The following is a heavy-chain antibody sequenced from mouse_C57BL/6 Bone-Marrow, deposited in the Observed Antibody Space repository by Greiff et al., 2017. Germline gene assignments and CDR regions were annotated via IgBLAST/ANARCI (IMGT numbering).Heavy chain of an antibody. Sequence: QVQLKESGAELVRPGSSVKLSCKDSYFAFMASAMHWVKQRPGHGLEWIGSFTMYSDATEYSENFKGKATLTANTSSSTAYMELSSLTSEDSAVYYCAKSIYYDYDGFYYAMDYWGQGTSVTVSS. CDR1: YFAFMASA. V-gene: IGHV1-49*01. CDR3: AKSIYYDYDGFYYAMDY. CDR2: FTMYSDAT. D-gene: IGHD2-4*01. J-gene: IGHJ4*01.